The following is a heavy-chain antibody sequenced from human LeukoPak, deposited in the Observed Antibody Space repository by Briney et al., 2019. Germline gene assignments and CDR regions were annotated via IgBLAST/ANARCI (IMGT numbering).Heavy chain of an antibody. CDR3: ARALPWQKGYFDL. J-gene: IGHJ2*01. CDR1: GGSISSSSYY. CDR2: IYYSGTT. V-gene: IGHV4-39*07. Sequence: PSETLSLTCTVSGGSISSSSYYWGWIRQPPGKGLEWIGYIYYSGTTFYNPSLKSRVTISVDTSKNQFSLKLSSVTAADTAVYYCARALPWQKGYFDLWGRGTLVTVSS.